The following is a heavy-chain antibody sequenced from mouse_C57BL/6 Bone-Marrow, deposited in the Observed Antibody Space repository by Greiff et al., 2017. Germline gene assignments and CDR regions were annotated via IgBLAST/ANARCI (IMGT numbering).Heavy chain of an antibody. J-gene: IGHJ3*01. Sequence: EVKLVESGPGLVKPSQSLSLTCSVTGYSITSGYYWNWIRQFPGNKLEWMGYISYDGSNNYNPSLKNRISITRDTSKNQFFLKLNSVTTEDTATYYCAGDGYYVWFAYWGQGTLVTVSA. V-gene: IGHV3-6*01. CDR3: AGDGYYVWFAY. CDR1: GYSITSGYY. D-gene: IGHD2-3*01. CDR2: ISYDGSN.